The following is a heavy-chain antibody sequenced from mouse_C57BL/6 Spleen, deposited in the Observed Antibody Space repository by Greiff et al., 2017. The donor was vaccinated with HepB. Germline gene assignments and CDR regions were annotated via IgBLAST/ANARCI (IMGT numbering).Heavy chain of an antibody. Sequence: QVQLKESGPGLVQPSQSLSITCTVSGFSLTSYGVHWVRQSPGKGLEWLGVIWSGGSTDYNAAFISRLSISKDNSKSQVFFKMNSLQADDTAIYYCARPIYYDYDGGFAYWGQGTLVTVSA. J-gene: IGHJ3*01. V-gene: IGHV2-2*01. D-gene: IGHD2-4*01. CDR2: IWSGGST. CDR1: GFSLTSYG. CDR3: ARPIYYDYDGGFAY.